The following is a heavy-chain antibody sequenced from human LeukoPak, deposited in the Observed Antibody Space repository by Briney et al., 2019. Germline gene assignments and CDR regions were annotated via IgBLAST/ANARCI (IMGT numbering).Heavy chain of an antibody. Sequence: SETLSLTCAVYGGSFSGYYWSWIRQPPGKGLEWIGEINHSGSTNYNPSLKSRVTISVDTSKNQFSLKLSSVTAADTAVYYCARGPRSGGWYLGRPGGWFDPWGQGTLVTVSS. CDR2: INHSGST. J-gene: IGHJ5*02. V-gene: IGHV4-34*01. CDR1: GGSFSGYY. D-gene: IGHD6-19*01. CDR3: ARGPRSGGWYLGRPGGWFDP.